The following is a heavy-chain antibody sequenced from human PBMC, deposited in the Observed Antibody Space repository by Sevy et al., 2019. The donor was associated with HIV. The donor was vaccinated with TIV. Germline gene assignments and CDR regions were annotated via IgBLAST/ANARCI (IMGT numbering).Heavy chain of an antibody. Sequence: ETLSLTCAVSGYSISSDYYWGWIRQPPGKGLEWIGSIYHSGYSYYNPSLKSRVTKSVDTSKNQFSLKLSSVTAADTAVYYCARAIGTQVAGLYYFDYWGQGTLVTVSS. J-gene: IGHJ4*02. D-gene: IGHD6-19*01. CDR1: GYSISSDYY. CDR2: IYHSGYS. CDR3: ARAIGTQVAGLYYFDY. V-gene: IGHV4-38-2*01.